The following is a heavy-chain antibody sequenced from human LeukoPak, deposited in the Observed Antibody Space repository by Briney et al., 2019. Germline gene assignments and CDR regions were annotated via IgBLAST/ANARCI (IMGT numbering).Heavy chain of an antibody. V-gene: IGHV3-30*18. J-gene: IGHJ4*02. CDR3: AKGGSGWYLGDY. CDR1: GFTFSSYG. D-gene: IGHD6-19*01. Sequence: GRSLRPPCAASGFTFSSYGMHWVRQAPGKGLEWVALISYDGSNKYYADSVKGRFTISRDNSKNTLYLQMNSLRAEDTAVYYCAKGGSGWYLGDYWGQGTLVTVSS. CDR2: ISYDGSNK.